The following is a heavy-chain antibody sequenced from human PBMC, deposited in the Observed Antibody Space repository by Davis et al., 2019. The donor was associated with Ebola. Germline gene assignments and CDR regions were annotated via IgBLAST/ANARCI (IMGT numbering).Heavy chain of an antibody. CDR2: MNPNSGNT. CDR3: AREHSHDAFDI. Sequence: PGGSLRLSCKASGYTFTSYDINWVRQATGQGLEWMGWMNPNSGNTGYAQKFQGRVTMTRNTSISTAYMELSSLRSEDTAVYYCAREHSHDAFDIWGQGTMVTVSS. J-gene: IGHJ3*02. CDR1: GYTFTSYD. V-gene: IGHV1-8*01. D-gene: IGHD2-15*01.